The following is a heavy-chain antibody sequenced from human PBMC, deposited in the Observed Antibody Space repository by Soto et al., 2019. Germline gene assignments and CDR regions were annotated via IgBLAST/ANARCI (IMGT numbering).Heavy chain of an antibody. V-gene: IGHV1-69*01. CDR3: ARAGYSSSWYFGYSYYGMDV. CDR1: GGTFSSYA. CDR2: IIPIFGTA. D-gene: IGHD6-13*01. J-gene: IGHJ6*02. Sequence: QVQLVQSGAEVKKPGSSVKVSCKASGGTFSSYAISWVRQAPGQGLEWMGGIIPIFGTANYAQKFQGRVTITADESTSTAYMELSSLRSEDTAVYYCARAGYSSSWYFGYSYYGMDVWGQGTTVTVSS.